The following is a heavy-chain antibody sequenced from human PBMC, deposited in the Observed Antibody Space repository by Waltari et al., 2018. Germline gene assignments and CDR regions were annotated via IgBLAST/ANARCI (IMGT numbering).Heavy chain of an antibody. J-gene: IGHJ3*02. CDR3: ARVIAGRAFDI. CDR2: MSYYGNTE. Sequence: QVQVMESGGGVVQPGRSLRLSCTTSGFIFRNFAMHWVRQTPGKGLGWVEMMSYYGNTEYYADSVKGRFTISRDNSRSTLYLQMNSLRVEDTAVYSCARVIAGRAFDIWGQGTLVTVS. V-gene: IGHV3-30-3*01. D-gene: IGHD6-6*01. CDR1: GFIFRNFA.